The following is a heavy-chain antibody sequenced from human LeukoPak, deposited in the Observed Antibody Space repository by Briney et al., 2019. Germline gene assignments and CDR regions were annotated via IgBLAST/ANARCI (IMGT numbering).Heavy chain of an antibody. D-gene: IGHD3-22*01. Sequence: PGGSLRLSCAASGFTFSSYAMSWVRQAPGKGLEWVSTISDGGGSTYYADSVKGRFTISRDNSKNTLYVQMNSLRAEDTAVYYCAKGVSGYPYNWFDPWGQGTLVTVSS. CDR2: ISDGGGST. J-gene: IGHJ5*02. CDR1: GFTFSSYA. CDR3: AKGVSGYPYNWFDP. V-gene: IGHV3-23*01.